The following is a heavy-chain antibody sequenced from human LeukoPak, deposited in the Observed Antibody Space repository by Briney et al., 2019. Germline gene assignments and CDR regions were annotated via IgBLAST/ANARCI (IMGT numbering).Heavy chain of an antibody. CDR1: GFTFSSYC. V-gene: IGHV3-30*18. CDR3: AKDGDSSSWSYPFDY. Sequence: GGSLRLSCAASGFTFSSYCMHWVRQAPGKGLEWVAVISYDGSNKYYADSVKGRFTISRDNSKNTLYLQMNSLRAEDTAVYYCAKDGDSSSWSYPFDYWGQGTLITVSS. CDR2: ISYDGSNK. D-gene: IGHD6-13*01. J-gene: IGHJ4*02.